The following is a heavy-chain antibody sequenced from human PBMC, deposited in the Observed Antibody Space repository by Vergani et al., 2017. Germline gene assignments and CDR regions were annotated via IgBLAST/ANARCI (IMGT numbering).Heavy chain of an antibody. CDR2: IIPIFGTA. J-gene: IGHJ6*03. V-gene: IGHV1-69*01. Sequence: QVQLVQSGAEVKKPGSSVKVSCKASGGTFSSYAISWVRQAPGQGLEWMGGIIPIFGTANSAQKFQGRVTITADESTITAYMELSSLRSEDTAVYYCAGSVPGSQIQLWTRALGYYCYVDVWGKGTTVTVS. D-gene: IGHD5-18*01. CDR1: GGTFSSYA. CDR3: AGSVPGSQIQLWTRALGYYCYVDV.